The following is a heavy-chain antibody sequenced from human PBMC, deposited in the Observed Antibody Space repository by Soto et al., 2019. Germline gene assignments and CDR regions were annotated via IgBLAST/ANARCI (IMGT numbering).Heavy chain of an antibody. CDR1: GGSLSSVNYY. CDR2: IYYSGST. CDR3: ARGLAPTIFGTVPTPNWFDP. D-gene: IGHD3-3*01. Sequence: PSETLSLTCTVSGGSLSSVNYYWSWIRQHPAKGLEWIGYIYYSGSTHYNPSLRGRLTISLDTSKNQFSLRLSSVTSADTAVYYCARGLAPTIFGTVPTPNWFDPWGQGTLVTVSS. J-gene: IGHJ5*02. V-gene: IGHV4-31*02.